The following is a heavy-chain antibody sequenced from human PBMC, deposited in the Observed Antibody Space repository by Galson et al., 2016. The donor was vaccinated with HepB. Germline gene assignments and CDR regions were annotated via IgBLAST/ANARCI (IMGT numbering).Heavy chain of an antibody. J-gene: IGHJ3*02. CDR2: ISPSGDTM. V-gene: IGHV3-23*01. Sequence: SLRLSCAASGFTFSGHAMAWVRQAPGKGLEWVTGISPSGDTMSYADSVKGRFTISRDNAKNTLHLQMNSLRAEDTALYYCAKDYIGTLPEALDIWGQGTMVTVSS. CDR1: GFTFSGHA. CDR3: AKDYIGTLPEALDI. D-gene: IGHD2-15*01.